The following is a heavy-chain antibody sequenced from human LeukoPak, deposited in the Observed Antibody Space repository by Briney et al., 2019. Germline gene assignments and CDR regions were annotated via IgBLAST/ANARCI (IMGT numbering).Heavy chain of an antibody. J-gene: IGHJ6*02. D-gene: IGHD1-14*01. CDR2: INHSGST. Sequence: SETLSLTCAVYGGSFSGYYWSWIRQPPGKGLEWIGEINHSGSTNYNPSLKSRVTISVDKSKNQFSLKLSSVTAADTAVYYCARDRTPTYYGMDVWGQGTTVTVSS. CDR1: GGSFSGYY. CDR3: ARDRTPTYYGMDV. V-gene: IGHV4-34*01.